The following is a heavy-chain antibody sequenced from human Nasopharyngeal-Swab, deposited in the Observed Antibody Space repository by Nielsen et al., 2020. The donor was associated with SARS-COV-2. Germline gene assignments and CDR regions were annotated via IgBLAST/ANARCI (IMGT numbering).Heavy chain of an antibody. Sequence: EVLEWIGGIYYRGSTYYNPSLKSRVTISVDTSKNQFSLKLSSVTAADTAVYYCARHTTTIFGVVIIPGFDYWGQGTLVTVSS. D-gene: IGHD3-3*01. CDR3: ARHTTTIFGVVIIPGFDY. CDR2: IYYRGST. V-gene: IGHV4-39*01. J-gene: IGHJ4*02.